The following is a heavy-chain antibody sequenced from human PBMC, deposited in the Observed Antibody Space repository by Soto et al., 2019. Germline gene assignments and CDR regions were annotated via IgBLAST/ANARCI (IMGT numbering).Heavy chain of an antibody. J-gene: IGHJ5*02. V-gene: IGHV3-49*03. CDR1: GFTFGDYA. D-gene: IGHD2-15*01. CDR3: TRCGGSCYHADNWFDP. Sequence: GGSLRLSCTASGFTFGDYAMSWLRQAPGKGLEWVGFIRSKAYGGTTEYAASVKGRFTISRDDSKSIAYLQMNSLKTEDTAVYYCTRCGGSCYHADNWFDPWGQGTLVTVSS. CDR2: IRSKAYGGTT.